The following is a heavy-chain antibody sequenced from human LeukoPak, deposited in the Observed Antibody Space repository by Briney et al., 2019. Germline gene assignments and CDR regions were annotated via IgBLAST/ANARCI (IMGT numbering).Heavy chain of an antibody. Sequence: GGSLRLSCAASGFTFSSYAMSWVRQAPGKGMEWVSAISGSGGSTYYADSVKGRFTISRDNSKNTLYLQMNSLRAEDTAVYYCAKDSIVRSSVGYWGQGTLVTVSS. D-gene: IGHD1-26*01. V-gene: IGHV3-23*01. CDR1: GFTFSSYA. CDR3: AKDSIVRSSVGY. J-gene: IGHJ4*02. CDR2: ISGSGGST.